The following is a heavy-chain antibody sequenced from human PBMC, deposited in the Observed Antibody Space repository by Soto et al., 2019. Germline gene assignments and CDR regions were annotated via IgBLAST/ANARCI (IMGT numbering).Heavy chain of an antibody. J-gene: IGHJ6*02. CDR2: ISSSSSYI. CDR3: ARDRGSGSYEGFYYYYGMDV. Sequence: QVQLVESGGGLVKPGGSLRLSCAASGFTFSDYYMSWIRQAPGKGLEWVSYISSSSSYINYADSVKGRFTISRDNAKNSLYLQMNSLRAEDTAVYYCARDRGSGSYEGFYYYYGMDVWGQGTTVTVSS. D-gene: IGHD3-10*01. V-gene: IGHV3-11*05. CDR1: GFTFSDYY.